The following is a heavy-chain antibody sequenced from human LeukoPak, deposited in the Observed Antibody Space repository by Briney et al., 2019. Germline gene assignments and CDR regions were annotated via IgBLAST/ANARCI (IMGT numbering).Heavy chain of an antibody. V-gene: IGHV3-11*03. J-gene: IGHJ4*02. CDR3: ARYPDYYDSSGYYPT. CDR1: GFTFSDYY. D-gene: IGHD3-22*01. CDR2: IGSSSSYT. Sequence: PGGSLRLSCAASGFTFSDYYMSWIRQAPGKGLEWVSYIGSSSSYTNYADSVKGRFTISRDNAKNSLYLQMNSLRAEDTAVYYCARYPDYYDSSGYYPTWGQGTLVTVSS.